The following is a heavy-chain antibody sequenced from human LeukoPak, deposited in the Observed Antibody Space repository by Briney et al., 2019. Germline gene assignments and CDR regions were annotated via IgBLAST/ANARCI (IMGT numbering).Heavy chain of an antibody. V-gene: IGHV4-34*01. J-gene: IGHJ3*02. CDR3: ARVPLEMATPDAFDI. Sequence: SETLSLTCAVYGGSFSGYYWSWIRQPPGKGLEWIGEINHSGSTNYNPSLKSRVTISVDTSKNQFSLKLSSVTAADTAVYYCARVPLEMATPDAFDIWGQGTMVTVSS. CDR1: GGSFSGYY. CDR2: INHSGST. D-gene: IGHD5-24*01.